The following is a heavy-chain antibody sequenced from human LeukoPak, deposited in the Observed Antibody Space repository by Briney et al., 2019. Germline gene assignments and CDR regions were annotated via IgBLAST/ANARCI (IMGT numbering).Heavy chain of an antibody. CDR2: ISGGGGIT. Sequence: GGSLRLSCAASGFTFDSYAMTWVRQAPGKGQEWVSSISGGGGITNYADSVKGRFTISRDNSEYTLFLQMNSLRAEDTAVYYCAKYGVDCSSTSCYPLYYMDVWGKGTTVTVSS. V-gene: IGHV3-23*01. CDR1: GFTFDSYA. D-gene: IGHD2-2*01. J-gene: IGHJ6*03. CDR3: AKYGVDCSSTSCYPLYYMDV.